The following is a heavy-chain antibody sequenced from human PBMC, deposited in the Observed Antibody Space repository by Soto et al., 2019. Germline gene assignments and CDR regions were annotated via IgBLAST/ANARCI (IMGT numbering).Heavy chain of an antibody. V-gene: IGHV3-30*18. J-gene: IGHJ6*02. CDR1: GFTFSSYG. CDR2: ISYDGSNK. CDR3: AKTRFRELLLGSTDYYYGMDV. D-gene: IGHD3-10*01. Sequence: GGSLRLSCAASGFTFSSYGMHWVRQAPGKGLEWVAVISYDGSNKYYADSVKGRFTISRDNSKNTLYLQMNSLRAEDTAVYYCAKTRFRELLLGSTDYYYGMDVWGQGTTVTVSS.